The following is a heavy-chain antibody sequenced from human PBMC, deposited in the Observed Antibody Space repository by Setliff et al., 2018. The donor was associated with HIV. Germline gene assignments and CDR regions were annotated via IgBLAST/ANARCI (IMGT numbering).Heavy chain of an antibody. J-gene: IGHJ5*02. CDR2: ISEGVDNT. CDR1: GFTLRSYA. V-gene: IGHV3-23*01. D-gene: IGHD6-13*01. Sequence: PGGSLRLSCAASGFTLRSYAMSWFRQAPGKGLEWVSAISEGVDNTYYADSVKGRFTVSRDNSKNTLYLQMNSLIADDTFLYYCARDDDNSIGTRFDPWGQGILVTVSS. CDR3: ARDDDNSIGTRFDP.